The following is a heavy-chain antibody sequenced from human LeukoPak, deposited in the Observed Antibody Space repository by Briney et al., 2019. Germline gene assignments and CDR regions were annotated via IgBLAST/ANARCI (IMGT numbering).Heavy chain of an antibody. D-gene: IGHD3-3*01. CDR3: ATQYYDFWSGRDY. V-gene: IGHV4-34*01. CDR1: GGSFSGYY. Sequence: PSETLSLTCAVYGGSFSGYYWSWIRQPPGKGLEWIGEINHSGSTNYNPSLKSRVTISVDTSKNQFSLKLSSVTAADTVVYYCATQYYDFWSGRDYWGQGTLVTVSS. CDR2: INHSGST. J-gene: IGHJ4*02.